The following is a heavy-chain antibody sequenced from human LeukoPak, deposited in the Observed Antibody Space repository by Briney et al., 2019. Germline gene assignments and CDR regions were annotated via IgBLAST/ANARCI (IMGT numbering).Heavy chain of an antibody. D-gene: IGHD2-2*01. J-gene: IGHJ4*02. CDR2: INHSGST. CDR1: GGSFSGYY. V-gene: IGHV4-34*01. Sequence: PPETLSLTCAVYGGSFSGYYWSWIRQPPGKGLEWIGEINHSGSTNYNPSLKSRVTISVDTSKNQFSLKLSSVTAADTAVYYCARLGPAEGFSRFYYFDYWGQGTLVTVSS. CDR3: ARLGPAEGFSRFYYFDY.